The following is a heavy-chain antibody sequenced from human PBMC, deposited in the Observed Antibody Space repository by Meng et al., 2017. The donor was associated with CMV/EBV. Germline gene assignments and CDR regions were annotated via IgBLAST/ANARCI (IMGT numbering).Heavy chain of an antibody. Sequence: GGSLRLSCAASGFTFSSYSMNWVRQAPGKGLEWVSSISSSSSYIYYADSVKGRFTISRDNAKNSLYLQMNSLRAEDTAVYFCATVAVAGTDWFGPWGQGTLVTVSS. CDR2: ISSSSSYI. CDR3: ATVAVAGTDWFGP. CDR1: GFTFSSYS. V-gene: IGHV3-21*01. D-gene: IGHD6-19*01. J-gene: IGHJ5*02.